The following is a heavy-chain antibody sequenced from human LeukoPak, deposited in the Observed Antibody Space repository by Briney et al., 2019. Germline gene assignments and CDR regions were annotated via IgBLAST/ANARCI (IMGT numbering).Heavy chain of an antibody. D-gene: IGHD2-8*01. CDR2: IYYSGRT. J-gene: IGHJ3*02. CDR3: ARQWSHDAFDI. CDR1: GGSISSYY. V-gene: IGHV4-59*01. Sequence: SETLSLTCTVSGGSISSYYWSWIRQPPGKGLEWIGYIYYSGRTNYNPSLKSRVTISVDTSKNQFSLKLSSVTAADTAVYYCARQWSHDAFDIWGQGTMVTVSS.